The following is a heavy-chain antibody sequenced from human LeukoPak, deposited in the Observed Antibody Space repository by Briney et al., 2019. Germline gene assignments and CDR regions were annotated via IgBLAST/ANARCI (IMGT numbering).Heavy chain of an antibody. D-gene: IGHD3-22*01. Sequence: PGGSLRLSCAASGFTFSSYGMHWVRQAPGKGLEWVAVISYDGSNKYYTDSVKGRFTISRDNSKNTLYLQMNSLRAEDTAVYYCAKDWNYYDSSGYSYFDYWGQGTLVTVSS. CDR3: AKDWNYYDSSGYSYFDY. V-gene: IGHV3-30*18. CDR1: GFTFSSYG. J-gene: IGHJ4*02. CDR2: ISYDGSNK.